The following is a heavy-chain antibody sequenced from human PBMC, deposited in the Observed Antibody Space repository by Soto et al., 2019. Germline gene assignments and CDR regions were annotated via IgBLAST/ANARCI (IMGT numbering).Heavy chain of an antibody. CDR1: GGSISSYY. D-gene: IGHD6-6*01. J-gene: IGHJ6*02. CDR2: IYYSGST. CDR3: ARVIAARPLYYYYYGMDV. Sequence: PSETLSLTCTVSGGSISSYYWSWIRQPPGKGLEWIGYIYYSGSTNYNPSLKSRVTISVDTSKNQFSLKLSSVTAADTAVYYCARVIAARPLYYYYYGMDVWGQGTTVTVSS. V-gene: IGHV4-59*01.